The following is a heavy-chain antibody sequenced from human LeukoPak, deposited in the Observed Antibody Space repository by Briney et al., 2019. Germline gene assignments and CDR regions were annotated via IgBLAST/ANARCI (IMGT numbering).Heavy chain of an antibody. CDR1: GFTFSSYG. V-gene: IGHV3-30*19. D-gene: IGHD5-24*01. J-gene: IGHJ4*02. CDR3: ARDGGKMATIDY. CDR2: ISKDGTDK. Sequence: GGSLRLSCAASGFTFSSYGMHWVRQAPGKGLEWVAVISKDGTDKFYVDSVKGRFTISRDNSENMLYVQMNNLRVEDTAVYYCARDGGKMATIDYWGQGTLVTVSS.